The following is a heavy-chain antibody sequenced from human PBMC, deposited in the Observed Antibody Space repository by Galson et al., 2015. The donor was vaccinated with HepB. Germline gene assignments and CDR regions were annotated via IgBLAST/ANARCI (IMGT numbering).Heavy chain of an antibody. CDR3: ARDYYDSSGYYYDAFDI. CDR2: ISSSSSYI. D-gene: IGHD3-22*01. V-gene: IGHV3-21*01. CDR1: GFTFSSYS. Sequence: SLRLSCAASGFTFSSYSMNWVRQAPGKGLEWVSSISSSSSYIYYADSVKGRFTISRDNAKNSLYLQMNSLRAEDTAVYYCARDYYDSSGYYYDAFDIWGQGTMVTVSS. J-gene: IGHJ3*02.